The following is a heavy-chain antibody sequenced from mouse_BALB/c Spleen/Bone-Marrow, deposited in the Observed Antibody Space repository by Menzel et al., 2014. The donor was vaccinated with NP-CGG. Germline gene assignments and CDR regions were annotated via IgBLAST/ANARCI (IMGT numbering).Heavy chain of an antibody. D-gene: IGHD1-1*01. V-gene: IGHV5-4*02. CDR1: GFTFSDYY. J-gene: IGHJ3*01. CDR2: ISDGGSYT. Sequence: EVMLVESGGGLVKPGGSLKLSCAASGFTFSDYYMYWVRQTPEKRLEWVATISDGGSYTYYPDSVKGRFTISRDNAKNSLCLQMSSLKSEDTAMYYCANYYGSTWFAYWGQGTLVTVSA. CDR3: ANYYGSTWFAY.